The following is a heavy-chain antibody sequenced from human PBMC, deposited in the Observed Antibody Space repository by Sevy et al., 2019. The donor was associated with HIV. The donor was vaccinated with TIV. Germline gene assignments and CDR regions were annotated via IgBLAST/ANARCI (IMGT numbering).Heavy chain of an antibody. CDR1: RFTFSSYA. V-gene: IGHV3-23*01. J-gene: IGHJ4*02. CDR3: AKKSNEYVWGSFDS. D-gene: IGHD3-16*01. CDR2: ISGTGGST. Sequence: GGSLRLSCAASRFTFSSYAMGWVRQAPGKGLEWVSLISGTGGSTYYADSVKGRFTISRDNSKSTLYLQMSSLRAEDTALYYCAKKSNEYVWGSFDSWGQGTLVTVSS.